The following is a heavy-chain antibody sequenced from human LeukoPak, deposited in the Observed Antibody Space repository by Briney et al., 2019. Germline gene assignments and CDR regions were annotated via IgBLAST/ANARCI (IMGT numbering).Heavy chain of an antibody. CDR1: GFTFSSYS. CDR2: ISWNSGSI. J-gene: IGHJ2*01. V-gene: IGHV3-9*01. CDR3: AKGSGHIVVVTAYLYFDL. D-gene: IGHD2-21*02. Sequence: PPGGSLRLSCAASGFTFSSYSMNWVRQAPGKGLEWVSGISWNSGSIGYADSVKGRFTISRDNAKNSLYLQMNSLRAEDTALYYCAKGSGHIVVVTAYLYFDLWGRGTLVTVSS.